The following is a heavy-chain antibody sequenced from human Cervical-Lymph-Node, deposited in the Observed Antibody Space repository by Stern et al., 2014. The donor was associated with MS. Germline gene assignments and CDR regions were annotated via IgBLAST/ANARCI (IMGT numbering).Heavy chain of an antibody. CDR3: ARGGAGAIDY. Sequence: EVQLVESGGGIVQPGGSLRLSCAASGFTFSSHWIHWVRQAPGKGLVWVSFISNEGTTTSYADSVKGRFTISRDNAKDTMYLQMNSLRVDDTAIYYCARGGAGAIDYWGQGTLVTVSS. CDR1: GFTFSSHW. V-gene: IGHV3-74*02. CDR2: ISNEGTTT. D-gene: IGHD1-26*01. J-gene: IGHJ4*02.